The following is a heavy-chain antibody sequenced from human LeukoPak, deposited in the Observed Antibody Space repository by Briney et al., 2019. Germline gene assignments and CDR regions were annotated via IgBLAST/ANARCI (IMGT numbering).Heavy chain of an antibody. D-gene: IGHD6-13*01. Sequence: GGSLRLSCAASGFTVSSSYMNWVRQAPGKGREWVSVIYSGGSTFYADSVKGRFTISRDNSKNTLYLQMNSLGAEDTALYFCARGITAVGRVFDYWGQGTLVTVSS. V-gene: IGHV3-53*01. CDR2: IYSGGST. CDR1: GFTVSSSY. CDR3: ARGITAVGRVFDY. J-gene: IGHJ4*02.